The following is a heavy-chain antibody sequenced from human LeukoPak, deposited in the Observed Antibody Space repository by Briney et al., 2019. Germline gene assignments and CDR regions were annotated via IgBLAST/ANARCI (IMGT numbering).Heavy chain of an antibody. V-gene: IGHV4-39*07. CDR2: IYFSGTT. CDR3: ARVKGYSSSWYVWSYFDY. Sequence: PSETLSLTCTVSGGSISSSGYYWGWVRQPPGKGLEWIGIIYFSGTTYYNPSLKSRVTISVDTSKNQFSLKLNSVTAADTAVYYCARVKGYSSSWYVWSYFDYWGQGTLVTVSS. D-gene: IGHD6-13*01. CDR1: GGSISSSGYY. J-gene: IGHJ4*02.